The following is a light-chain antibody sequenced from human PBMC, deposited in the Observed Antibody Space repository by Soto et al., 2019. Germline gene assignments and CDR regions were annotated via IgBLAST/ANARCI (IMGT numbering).Light chain of an antibody. J-gene: IGKJ1*01. V-gene: IGKV1-27*01. CDR1: QGISTY. CDR2: AAS. Sequence: DIQMTQSPSSLSASVGDRVTITCRAIQGISTYLAWYQQRPGKVPKLLIYAASALQSGVQSRFSGSGSGTDFTLTIGSLQTEDVATYYCQKYDNAPWTFGQGTKGEIK. CDR3: QKYDNAPWT.